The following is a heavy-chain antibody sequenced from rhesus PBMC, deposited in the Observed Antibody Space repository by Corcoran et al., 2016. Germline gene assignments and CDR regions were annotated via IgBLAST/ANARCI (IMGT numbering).Heavy chain of an antibody. CDR2: IHGSIGLT. Sequence: QEQLQESGPAVVKPSETLSLTCAVSGGSISSGYYWRWIRQSPGRGLEWIGYIHGSIGLTNYNPSLKSRVTISSDTSKNQFSLRLSSMTTADTAVYYCSRNYGNRFDVWGPGVLVTVSS. D-gene: IGHD3-22*01. V-gene: IGHV4S7*01. CDR1: GGSISSGYY. CDR3: SRNYGNRFDV. J-gene: IGHJ5-1*01.